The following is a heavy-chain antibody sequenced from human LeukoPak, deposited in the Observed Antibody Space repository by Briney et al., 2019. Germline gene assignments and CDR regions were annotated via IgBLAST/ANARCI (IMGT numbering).Heavy chain of an antibody. D-gene: IGHD2-2*03. CDR2: INPNSGGT. Sequence: ASVKVSCKASGYTFSDYYMHWVRQAPGQGLEWIGWINPNSGGTNYAQKFQGRVTMTRDTSISTAYMELSRLRSDDTAVYYCARDGYCSSTSCYYWFDPWGQGTLVTVSS. CDR1: GYTFSDYY. CDR3: ARDGYCSSTSCYYWFDP. V-gene: IGHV1-2*02. J-gene: IGHJ5*02.